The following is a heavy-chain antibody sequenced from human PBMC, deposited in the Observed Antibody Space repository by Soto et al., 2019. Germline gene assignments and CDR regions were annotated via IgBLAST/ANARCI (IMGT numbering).Heavy chain of an antibody. D-gene: IGHD3-10*01. Sequence: PSETRSHPRRVSDVSSRNISYYWVCIHQPPGKGLGWIGSIYYSGSTYYNPSLKSRVTISVDTSKNQFSLKLSSVTAADTAVYYCARGLITSYYYYYGMDVWGQGNTVTVS. V-gene: IGHV4-39*01. J-gene: IGHJ6*02. CDR2: IYYSGST. CDR3: ARGLITSYYYYYGMDV. CDR1: DVSSRNISYY.